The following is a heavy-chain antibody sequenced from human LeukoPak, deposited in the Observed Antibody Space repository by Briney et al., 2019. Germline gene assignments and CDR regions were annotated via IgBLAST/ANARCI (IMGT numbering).Heavy chain of an antibody. CDR2: ISADNGNT. Sequence: ASVKVSCKASGYTFTSYAISWVRQAPGQGLEWMGWISADNGNTDYVQRFQGRVTMTTDTSTSTAYMELRSLRSDDTAVYYCARVPMATINVAFDYWGQGTLVTVSS. V-gene: IGHV1-18*01. D-gene: IGHD5-24*01. J-gene: IGHJ4*02. CDR1: GYTFTSYA. CDR3: ARVPMATINVAFDY.